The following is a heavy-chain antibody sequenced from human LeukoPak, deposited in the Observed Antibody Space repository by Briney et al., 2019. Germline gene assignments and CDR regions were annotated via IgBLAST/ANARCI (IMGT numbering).Heavy chain of an antibody. D-gene: IGHD2-2*01. V-gene: IGHV3-7*04. Sequence: GGSLRLSCAASGFXFSTFWITWVRQAPGKGLEWVANIRQDGSEKYYVDSVEGRFTISRDNAKKSLFLQMNSLRVEDTAVYYCARDMRGDGFDIWGQGTMVTVPS. CDR1: GFXFSTFW. CDR3: ARDMRGDGFDI. J-gene: IGHJ3*02. CDR2: IRQDGSEK.